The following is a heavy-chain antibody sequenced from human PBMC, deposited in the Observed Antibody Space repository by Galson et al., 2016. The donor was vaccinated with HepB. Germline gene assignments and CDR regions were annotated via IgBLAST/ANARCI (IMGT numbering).Heavy chain of an antibody. Sequence: SETLSLTCTVSGGSVSISGYYWSWIRQHPEKGLEWIAYIYYSGSTHYNPSLKSRVTISVDTSKNQFSLKLSSVTAGDTAVYYCASSELLSGAFDIWGQGTMVTVSS. CDR1: GGSVSISGYY. CDR3: ASSELLSGAFDI. V-gene: IGHV4-61*08. CDR2: IYYSGST. J-gene: IGHJ3*02. D-gene: IGHD1-7*01.